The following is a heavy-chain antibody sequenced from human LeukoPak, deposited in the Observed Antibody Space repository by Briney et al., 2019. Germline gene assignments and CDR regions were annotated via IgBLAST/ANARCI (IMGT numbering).Heavy chain of an antibody. CDR2: INQDGSEK. Sequence: GGSLRLSCAASGFTFSTYWMTWVRQAPGKGLEWVANINQDGSEKCYVDSVKGRFTISRDNAKNSLSLQMNSLRVEDTAVYYCARGVVVAPRSAFDIWGQGTMVTVSS. CDR3: ARGVVVAPRSAFDI. V-gene: IGHV3-7*01. J-gene: IGHJ3*02. D-gene: IGHD2-2*01. CDR1: GFTFSTYW.